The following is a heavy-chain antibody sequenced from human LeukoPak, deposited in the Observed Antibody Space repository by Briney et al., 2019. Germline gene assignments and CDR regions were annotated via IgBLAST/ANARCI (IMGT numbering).Heavy chain of an antibody. CDR3: ARAPGDHDY. V-gene: IGHV3-30-3*01. D-gene: IGHD2-21*02. CDR1: GFTFSSYA. Sequence: PGRSLRLSFAASGFTFSSYAMHWVRQAPSKGLEWVAVISYDGSNKYYADSVKGRFTISRDNSKNTLYVQMNSLRAEDTAVYYCARAPGDHDYWGQGTLVTVSS. CDR2: ISYDGSNK. J-gene: IGHJ4*02.